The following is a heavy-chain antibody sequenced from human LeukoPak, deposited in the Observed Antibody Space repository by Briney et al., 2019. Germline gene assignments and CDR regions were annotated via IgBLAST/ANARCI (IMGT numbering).Heavy chain of an antibody. D-gene: IGHD3-22*01. CDR3: TTDEGYYYDSSGYKSLDAFDI. CDR1: GFTFSNAW. Sequence: GGSLRLSCAASGFTFSNAWMSWVRQAPGKGLEWVGRIKSKTDGGTTDYAAPVKGRFTISRDDSKNTLCLQMNSLKTEDTAVYYCTTDEGYYYDSSGYKSLDAFDIWGQGTMVTVSS. V-gene: IGHV3-15*01. CDR2: IKSKTDGGTT. J-gene: IGHJ3*02.